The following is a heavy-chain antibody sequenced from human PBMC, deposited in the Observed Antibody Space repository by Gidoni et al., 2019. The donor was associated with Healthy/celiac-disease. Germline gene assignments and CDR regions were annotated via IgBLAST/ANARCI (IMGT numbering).Heavy chain of an antibody. CDR2: INAGNGNT. V-gene: IGHV1-3*01. CDR1: GYTFTSYA. D-gene: IGHD2-15*01. Sequence: QVQLVQSGAEVKKPGAAVKVSCKASGYTFTSYAMPLVHQAPGQRLAWMGWINAGNGNTKYSQKFQGRVTITRDTSASTAYMELSSLRSEDTAVYYCARARGCSGGSCYPWWFDPWGQGTLVTVSS. CDR3: ARARGCSGGSCYPWWFDP. J-gene: IGHJ5*02.